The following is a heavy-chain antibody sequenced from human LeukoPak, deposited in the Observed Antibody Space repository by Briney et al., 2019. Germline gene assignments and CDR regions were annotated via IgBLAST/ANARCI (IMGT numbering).Heavy chain of an antibody. D-gene: IGHD3-10*01. V-gene: IGHV4-31*03. CDR3: GREGDFYGGRDYGVDV. J-gene: IGHJ6*02. Sequence: SETLSLTCTVSGGSISSGGYYWSWIRQHPGKGLEWIGYIYYSGSTYYNPSLKSRVTISVDTSKNQFSLKLSSVTAADTAVYYCGREGDFYGGRDYGVDVWGQGTTVTVSS. CDR1: GGSISSGGYY. CDR2: IYYSGST.